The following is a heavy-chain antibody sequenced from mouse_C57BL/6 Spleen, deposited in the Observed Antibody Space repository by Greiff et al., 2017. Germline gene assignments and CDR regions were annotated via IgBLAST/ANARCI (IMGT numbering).Heavy chain of an antibody. CDR1: GYSFTDYN. V-gene: IGHV1-39*01. J-gene: IGHJ2*01. CDR2: INPNYGTT. Sequence: EVQLQESGPELVKPGASVKISCKASGYSFTDYNMNWVKQSNGTSLEWIGVINPNYGTTSYNQKFKGKATLTVDQSSSTAYMQLNSLTAEDSAVYDCAKGDYGSSTLDYWGQGTTLTVSS. CDR3: AKGDYGSSTLDY. D-gene: IGHD1-1*01.